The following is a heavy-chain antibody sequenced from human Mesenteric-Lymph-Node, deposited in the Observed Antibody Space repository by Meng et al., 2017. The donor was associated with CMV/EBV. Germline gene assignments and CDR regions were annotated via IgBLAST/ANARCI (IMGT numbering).Heavy chain of an antibody. D-gene: IGHD3-9*01. CDR2: IKQDGTET. J-gene: IGHJ4*02. CDR3: VRLNTLTPFDY. CDR1: GFTFSTFW. Sequence: GGSLRLSCAASGFTFSTFWMSWVRQAPGKGLEWVANIKQDGTETYYLDSVKGRFTISRDNAKKSLHLQVNSLRAEDTAVYYCVRLNTLTPFDYWGQGTLVTVSS. V-gene: IGHV3-7*01.